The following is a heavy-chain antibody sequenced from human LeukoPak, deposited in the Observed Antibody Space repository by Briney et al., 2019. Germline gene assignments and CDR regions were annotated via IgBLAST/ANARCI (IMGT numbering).Heavy chain of an antibody. D-gene: IGHD5-18*01. CDR1: GGTFSSYA. J-gene: IGHJ4*02. CDR2: INPNSGGT. V-gene: IGHV1-2*06. Sequence: RASVKVSCKASGGTFSSYAISWVRQAPGQELEWMGRINPNSGGTNYAQKFQGRVTMTRDTSISTAYMELSRLRSDDTAVYYCARTSITWIQLVDYWGQGTLVTVSS. CDR3: ARTSITWIQLVDY.